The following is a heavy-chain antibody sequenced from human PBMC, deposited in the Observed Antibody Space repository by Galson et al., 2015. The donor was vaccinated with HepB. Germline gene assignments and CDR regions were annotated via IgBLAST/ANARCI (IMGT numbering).Heavy chain of an antibody. CDR2: ISLHNGNT. J-gene: IGHJ4*02. CDR3: VRDATLGDQRLSPPYFDL. Sequence: SVKVSCKASGYTFNRYDINWVRQAPGQGLEWMGWISLHNGNTNYAQKFQGRVSMTTDTSTSTAYMELRGLISDDTAMYYCVRDATLGDQRLSPPYFDLCGQGTLVTVSA. CDR1: GYTFNRYD. D-gene: IGHD6-25*01. V-gene: IGHV1-18*01.